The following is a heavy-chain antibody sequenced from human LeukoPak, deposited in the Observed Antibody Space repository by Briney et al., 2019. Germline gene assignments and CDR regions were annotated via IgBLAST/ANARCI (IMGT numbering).Heavy chain of an antibody. CDR3: ARGTLAGFFLGY. V-gene: IGHV3-33*01. CDR2: IWYDGSNK. Sequence: GGSLRLSCAASGSTFSSYGMHWVRQAPGKGLEWVAVIWYDGSNKYYADSVKGRFTISRDNSKNTLYLQINSLRADDTAVYYCARGTLAGFFLGYWGQGTLVTVSS. J-gene: IGHJ4*02. CDR1: GSTFSSYG. D-gene: IGHD6-19*01.